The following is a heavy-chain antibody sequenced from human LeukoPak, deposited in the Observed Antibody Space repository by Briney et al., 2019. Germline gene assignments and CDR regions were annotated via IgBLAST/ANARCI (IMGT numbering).Heavy chain of an antibody. CDR1: GGTFSSYA. CDR2: IIPIFGTA. Sequence: SVKVSCKASGGTFSSYAISWVRQAPGQGLEWMGGIIPIFGTANYAQKFQGRVTITADESTSTAYMELSSLRSEDTAVHYCARDPYCSSTSCPGHYYYGMDVWGQGTTVTVSS. D-gene: IGHD2-2*01. V-gene: IGHV1-69*13. J-gene: IGHJ6*02. CDR3: ARDPYCSSTSCPGHYYYGMDV.